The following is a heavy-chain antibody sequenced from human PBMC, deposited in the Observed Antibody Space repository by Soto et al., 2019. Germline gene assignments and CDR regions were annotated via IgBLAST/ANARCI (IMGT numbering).Heavy chain of an antibody. J-gene: IGHJ4*02. CDR3: EKEWGTCVYHFDS. Sequence: LQTLSVTCVVSGYSISTGFNWGCIRRPPGKGLEWIGSIYHSGSTYYSPSLKSRVTLSVDTSKNQISLKLSSVTAADTALYHSEKEWGTCVYHFDSWRQGTVDTVSS. V-gene: IGHV4-38-2*02. D-gene: IGHD1-26*01. CDR2: IYHSGST. CDR1: GYSISTGFN.